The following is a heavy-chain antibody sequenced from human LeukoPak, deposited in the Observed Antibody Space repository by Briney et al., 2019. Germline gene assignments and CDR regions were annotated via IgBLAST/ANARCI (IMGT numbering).Heavy chain of an antibody. V-gene: IGHV3-30*18. CDR1: GFTFSSYG. CDR3: AKDLAVAAAPGDY. CDR2: ISYDGSNK. J-gene: IGHJ4*02. Sequence: GGSLRLSCAASGFTFSSYGMHWVRQAPGKGLEWVAVISYDGSNKYYADSVKGRFTISRDNSKNTLYLQMNSLRAEDTAVYYCAKDLAVAAAPGDYWGQGTLVTVSS. D-gene: IGHD6-19*01.